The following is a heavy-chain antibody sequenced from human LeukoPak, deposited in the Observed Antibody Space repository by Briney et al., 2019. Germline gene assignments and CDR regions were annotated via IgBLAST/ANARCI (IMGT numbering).Heavy chain of an antibody. V-gene: IGHV1-18*01. CDR3: ARVRRIAAAGAEYFQH. Sequence: ASVKVSCKASGYMFTSYGISWVRQAPGQGLEWMGWISAYNGNTNYAQKLQGRVTMTTDTSTTTAYMELRSLRSDDTAVYCCARVRRIAAAGAEYFQHWGQGTLVTVSS. CDR1: GYMFTSYG. CDR2: ISAYNGNT. J-gene: IGHJ1*01. D-gene: IGHD6-13*01.